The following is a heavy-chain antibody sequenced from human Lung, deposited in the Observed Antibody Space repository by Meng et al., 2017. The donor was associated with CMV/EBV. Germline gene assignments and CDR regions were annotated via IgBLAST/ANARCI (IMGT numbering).Heavy chain of an antibody. CDR1: GGPLSSGGYY. Sequence: GLGRVTSSHTLSPTRTVSGGPLSSGGYYWSWIRQPPGKGLEWIGYIYYTGSTYYNPSLKSRVIISVDTSKNQFSLKLNSVTAADTAVYYCARVGGCSGGGCYHRLFDYWGQGTLVTVPQ. V-gene: IGHV4-30-4*01. D-gene: IGHD2-15*01. CDR2: IYYTGST. J-gene: IGHJ4*02. CDR3: ARVGGCSGGGCYHRLFDY.